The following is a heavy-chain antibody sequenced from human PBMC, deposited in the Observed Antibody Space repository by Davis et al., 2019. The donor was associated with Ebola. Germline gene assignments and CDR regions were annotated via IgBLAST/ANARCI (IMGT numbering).Heavy chain of an antibody. CDR2: MYYSGST. CDR3: ARLRALLGFDP. V-gene: IGHV4-39*01. J-gene: IGHJ5*02. Sequence: SETLSLTCTVSGGSISSSSYYWGWIRQPPGKGLEWIGSMYYSGSTYYNPSLKSRVTISVDTSKNQFSLKLSSVTAADTAVYYCARLRALLGFDPWGQGTLVTVSS. CDR1: GGSISSSSYY.